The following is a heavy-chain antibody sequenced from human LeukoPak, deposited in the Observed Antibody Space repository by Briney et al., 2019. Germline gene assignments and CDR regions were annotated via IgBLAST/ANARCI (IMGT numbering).Heavy chain of an antibody. CDR1: GFTFSSYG. D-gene: IGHD3-10*01. Sequence: GGSLRLSCAASGFTFSSYGMHWVRQAPGKGLEWVAVIWYDGSNEYYADSVKGRFTISRDNSKNTLYLQMNSLRAEDTAVYYCARESEKARGTWRWFGELLFSPFDPWGQGTLVTVSS. V-gene: IGHV3-33*01. CDR3: ARESEKARGTWRWFGELLFSPFDP. J-gene: IGHJ5*02. CDR2: IWYDGSNE.